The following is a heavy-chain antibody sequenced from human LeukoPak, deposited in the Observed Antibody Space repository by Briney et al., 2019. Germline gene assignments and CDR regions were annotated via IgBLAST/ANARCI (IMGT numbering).Heavy chain of an antibody. Sequence: PGGSLRLSCAASGFTFSSYAMSWVRQAPGKGLEWVAVISYDGTTTYYPDSVKGRFTISRDNSKNTLYLQMNNMRADDTAMYYCAMSNTWYMRFDYWGQGTLVAVSS. CDR1: GFTFSSYA. D-gene: IGHD6-13*01. CDR2: ISYDGTTT. J-gene: IGHJ4*02. CDR3: AMSNTWYMRFDY. V-gene: IGHV3-30*03.